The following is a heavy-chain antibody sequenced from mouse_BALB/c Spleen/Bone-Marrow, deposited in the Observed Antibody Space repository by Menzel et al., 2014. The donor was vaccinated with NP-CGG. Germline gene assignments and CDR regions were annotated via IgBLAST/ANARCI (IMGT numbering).Heavy chain of an antibody. CDR3: ARLNYYGSLFV. CDR1: GFDFSRYW. V-gene: IGHV4-1*02. D-gene: IGHD1-1*01. J-gene: IGHJ1*01. CDR2: INPDSSTI. Sequence: DVKLVESGGGLVQPGGSLKLSCAASGFDFSRYWMSWVRQAPGKGLEWIGEINPDSSTINYTPSLKDKFIISRDNAKNTLYLQMSEVRSEDTALYYCARLNYYGSLFVWGAGTTVTVSS.